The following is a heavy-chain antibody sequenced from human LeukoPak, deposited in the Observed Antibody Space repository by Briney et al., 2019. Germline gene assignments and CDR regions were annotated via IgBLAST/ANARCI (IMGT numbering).Heavy chain of an antibody. CDR3: AIYYYDSSGYYLDAFDI. J-gene: IGHJ3*02. Sequence: SETLSLTCTVSGGSISSGDYYWSWIRQPPGKGLEWIGYIYYSGSTYYNPSLKSRVTISVDTSKNQFSLKLSSVTAADTAVYYCAIYYYDSSGYYLDAFDIWGQGTMVTVS. V-gene: IGHV4-30-4*08. CDR2: IYYSGST. CDR1: GGSISSGDYY. D-gene: IGHD3-22*01.